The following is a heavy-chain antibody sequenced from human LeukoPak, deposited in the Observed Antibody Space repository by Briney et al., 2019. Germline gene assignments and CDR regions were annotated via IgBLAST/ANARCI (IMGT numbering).Heavy chain of an antibody. CDR2: MNPNSGNT. J-gene: IGHJ5*02. CDR1: GYTFTNYD. CDR3: ARGGYCSGGSCFRAYDFDP. V-gene: IGHV1-8*01. Sequence: ASVKVSCEASGYTFTNYDINWVRQATGQGLEWMGWMNPNSGNTGYAQKFQGRVTMTRNISISTAYMELSSLRSEDTAVYYCARGGYCSGGSCFRAYDFDPWGQGTLVTVSS. D-gene: IGHD2-15*01.